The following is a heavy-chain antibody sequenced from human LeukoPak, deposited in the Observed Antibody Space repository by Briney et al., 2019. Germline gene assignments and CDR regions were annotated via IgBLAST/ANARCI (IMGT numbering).Heavy chain of an antibody. CDR3: AKEIFSGLLYIDY. J-gene: IGHJ4*02. V-gene: IGHV3-74*01. D-gene: IGHD5-12*01. CDR1: GNYW. CDR2: INSDGSWT. Sequence: GGSLRLSCAASGNYWMHWVRQAPGKGLVWVSHINSDGSWTSYADSVKGRFTISSDNSKNTVYLQMNSLRPEDMAVYYCAKEIFSGLLYIDYWGQGTLVTVSS.